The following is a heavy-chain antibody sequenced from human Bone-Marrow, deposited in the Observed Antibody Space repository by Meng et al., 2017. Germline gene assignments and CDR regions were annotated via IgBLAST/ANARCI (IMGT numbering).Heavy chain of an antibody. V-gene: IGHV3-66*02. D-gene: IGHD2-15*01. CDR1: GFTVSSNY. Sequence: VGLGESGRGLVQLGRSLRPSCAASGFTVSSNYMSWVRQAPGKGLEWVSVIYSGGSTYYADSVKGRFTISRDNSKNTLYLQMNSLRAEDTAVYYCARDRGGIDYWGQGTLVTVSS. CDR2: IYSGGST. CDR3: ARDRGGIDY. J-gene: IGHJ4*02.